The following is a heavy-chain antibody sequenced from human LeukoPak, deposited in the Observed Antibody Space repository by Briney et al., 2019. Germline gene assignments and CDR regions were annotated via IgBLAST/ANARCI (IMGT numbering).Heavy chain of an antibody. CDR3: ARESTPNYYDSSGYYEG. Sequence: ASVTVSCKASGYPFTSYGVSWVRQAPGQGLEWMGGIIPIFGTANYAQKFQGRVTITTDESTSTAYMELSSLRSEDTAVYYCARESTPNYYDSSGYYEGWGQGTLVTVSS. V-gene: IGHV1-69*05. J-gene: IGHJ4*02. CDR1: GYPFTSYG. D-gene: IGHD3-22*01. CDR2: IIPIFGTA.